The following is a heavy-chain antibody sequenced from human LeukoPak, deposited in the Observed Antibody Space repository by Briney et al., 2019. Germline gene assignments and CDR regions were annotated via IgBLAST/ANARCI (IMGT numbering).Heavy chain of an antibody. CDR1: GGSISSYY. J-gene: IGHJ4*02. CDR2: IYTSGST. V-gene: IGHV4-4*07. D-gene: IGHD3-16*02. CDR3: ARGDYVWGSYRLPTFGY. Sequence: PSETLSLTCTVSGGSISSYYWSWIRQPAGKGLEWIGRIYTSGSTNYNPSLKSRVTMSVDTSKNQFSLKLSSVTAADTAVYYCARGDYVWGSYRLPTFGYWGQGTLVTVSS.